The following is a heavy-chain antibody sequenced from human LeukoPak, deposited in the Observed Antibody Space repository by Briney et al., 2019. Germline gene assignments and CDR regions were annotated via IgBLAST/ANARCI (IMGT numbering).Heavy chain of an antibody. CDR3: ARPGEYSGSYGH. CDR2: IASGPTYI. V-gene: IGHV3-21*01. J-gene: IGHJ4*02. Sequence: GGSLRLSCAASGFTFSGYSMNWVRQAPGKGLEWVSSIASGPTYIYYADSVKGRFTISRDNSKNTLYLQMNSLGAEDTAVYYCARPGEYSGSYGHWGQGTLVTVSS. D-gene: IGHD1-26*01. CDR1: GFTFSGYS.